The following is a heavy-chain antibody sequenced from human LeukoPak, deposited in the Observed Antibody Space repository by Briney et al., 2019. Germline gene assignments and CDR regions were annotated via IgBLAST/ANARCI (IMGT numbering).Heavy chain of an antibody. J-gene: IGHJ5*02. Sequence: ASVKVPCKASGYTFTGYYMHWVRQAAGQGLEWMGRIHPNSGGTNCAQKFQGRVTMTRDTSISTAYMELSRLRSDDTAVYYCARPAAGSVNWFDPWGQGTLVTVSS. CDR1: GYTFTGYY. CDR2: IHPNSGGT. V-gene: IGHV1-2*06. D-gene: IGHD6-13*01. CDR3: ARPAAGSVNWFDP.